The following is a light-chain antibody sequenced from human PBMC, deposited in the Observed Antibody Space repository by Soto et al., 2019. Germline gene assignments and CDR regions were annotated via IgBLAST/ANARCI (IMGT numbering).Light chain of an antibody. J-gene: IGKJ2*01. CDR2: GAS. V-gene: IGKV3-20*01. CDR1: QSVSSNF. CDR3: QQYATSPYT. Sequence: EIVLTQSPGTLSLSPGERATLSCRASQSVSSNFLAWYQQKPGQAPRLLIYGASSRAGGIPDRFSGSGSGTDFTLTITRLQPEDFAVYFCQQYATSPYTFAQGTKLEI.